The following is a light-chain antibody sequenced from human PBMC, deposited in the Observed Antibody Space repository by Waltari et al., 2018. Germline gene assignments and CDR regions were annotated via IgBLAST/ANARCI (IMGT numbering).Light chain of an antibody. CDR3: AAWDDSLSGLV. CDR2: WNS. CDR1: SPTSANTS. V-gene: IGLV1-47*01. Sequence: QSALTQPHSASVTLAARVTLSFFGSSPTSANTSVDLYQHYPGTAPKPLIYWNSQRPSGVPDRFSGSKSGTSASLAISGSRSEDEADYYCAAWDDSLSGLVFGGGTKLTVL. J-gene: IGLJ3*02.